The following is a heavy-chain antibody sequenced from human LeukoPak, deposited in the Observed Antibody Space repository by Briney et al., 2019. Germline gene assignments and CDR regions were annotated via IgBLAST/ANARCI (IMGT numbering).Heavy chain of an antibody. CDR3: ARDASALY. D-gene: IGHD6-19*01. CDR2: IQYDGSTK. V-gene: IGHV3-33*05. Sequence: GGSLRLSCAASGFTFSSYDMHWVRQAPGKGLEWVAFIQYDGSTKYYADSLKGRFTISRDNARDSLYLQINSLRDDDTSVYFCARDASALYWGRGTLVTVSS. J-gene: IGHJ4*02. CDR1: GFTFSSYD.